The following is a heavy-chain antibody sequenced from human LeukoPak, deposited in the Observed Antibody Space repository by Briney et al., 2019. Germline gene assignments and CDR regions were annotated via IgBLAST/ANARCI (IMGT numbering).Heavy chain of an antibody. CDR1: GYTFTSYG. D-gene: IGHD3-9*01. Sequence: ASVKVSCKASGYTFTSYGISWVRQAPGQGLEWMGWISAYNGNTKYAQKLQGRVTMTTDTSTSTAYMELRSLRSDDTAVYYCARVHYDILTRYSYFDDWGQGTLVTVSS. CDR2: ISAYNGNT. J-gene: IGHJ4*02. CDR3: ARVHYDILTRYSYFDD. V-gene: IGHV1-18*01.